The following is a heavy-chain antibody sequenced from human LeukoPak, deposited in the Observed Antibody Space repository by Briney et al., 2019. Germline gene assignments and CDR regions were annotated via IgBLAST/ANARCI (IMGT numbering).Heavy chain of an antibody. J-gene: IGHJ4*02. D-gene: IGHD5-18*01. V-gene: IGHV3-23*01. CDR2: ISGSGGST. CDR3: AKATSLVMGYSYGYSSPDY. CDR1: GFTFSSYA. Sequence: GGSLRLSCAASGFTFSSYAMSWVRQAPGKGLEWVSAISGSGGSTYYADSVKGRFTISRDNSKNTLYLQMNSLRAEDTAVYYCAKATSLVMGYSYGYSSPDYWGQGTLVTVSS.